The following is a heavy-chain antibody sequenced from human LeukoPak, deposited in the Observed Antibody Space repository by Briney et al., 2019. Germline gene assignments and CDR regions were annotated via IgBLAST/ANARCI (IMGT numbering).Heavy chain of an antibody. CDR3: ARDLGRYCSGGRCHYYSYYMDV. Sequence: ASVKVSCKASGYTFTNYGISWVRQAPGQGLEWMGWISTYNGNTNYAQKLQGRVTMTTDTSTSTAYMELRRLRSDDTAVYYCARDLGRYCSGGRCHYYSYYMDVWGKGTTVTVSS. V-gene: IGHV1-18*01. D-gene: IGHD2-15*01. J-gene: IGHJ6*03. CDR1: GYTFTNYG. CDR2: ISTYNGNT.